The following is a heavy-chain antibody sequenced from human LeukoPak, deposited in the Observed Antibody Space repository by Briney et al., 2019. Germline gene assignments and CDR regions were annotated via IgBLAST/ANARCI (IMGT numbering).Heavy chain of an antibody. Sequence: PGGSLRLSCAASGFTFSSYWMHWVRQAPGKGLVWVSRINTDGSSTSYADSVKGRFTISRDNAKNTLYLQMNSLRAEDTAVYYCARSPGGYNPTFDYWGQGTLVTVSS. J-gene: IGHJ4*02. CDR1: GFTFSSYW. CDR3: ARSPGGYNPTFDY. CDR2: INTDGSST. V-gene: IGHV3-74*01. D-gene: IGHD1-14*01.